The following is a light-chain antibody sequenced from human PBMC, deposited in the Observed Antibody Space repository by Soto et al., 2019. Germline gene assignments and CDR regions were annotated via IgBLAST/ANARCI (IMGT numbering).Light chain of an antibody. CDR3: QSYDSSPQVV. CDR1: SSNIGAGYD. CDR2: GNS. Sequence: QLVLTQPPSVSGAPGQRVTISCTGSSSNIGAGYDVHWYQQLPGTAPKLLIYGNSNRPSGVPDRFSGSKSGTSASLAITGPQDEDEADYYCQSYDSSPQVVFGGGTKLTVL. V-gene: IGLV1-40*01. J-gene: IGLJ2*01.